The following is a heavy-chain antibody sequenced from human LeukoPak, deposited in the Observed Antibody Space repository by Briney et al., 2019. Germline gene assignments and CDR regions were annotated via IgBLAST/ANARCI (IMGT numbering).Heavy chain of an antibody. Sequence: SVKVSCKASGGTFSSYAISWVRQAPGQGLEWMGGIIPIFGTANYVQKFQGRVTITADESTSTAYMELSSLRSEDTAVYYCAREGSSSWYFHWFDPWGQGTLVTVSS. V-gene: IGHV1-69*13. CDR3: AREGSSSWYFHWFDP. CDR2: IIPIFGTA. CDR1: GGTFSSYA. J-gene: IGHJ5*02. D-gene: IGHD6-13*01.